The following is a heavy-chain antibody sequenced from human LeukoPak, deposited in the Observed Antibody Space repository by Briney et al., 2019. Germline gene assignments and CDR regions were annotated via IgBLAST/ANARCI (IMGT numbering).Heavy chain of an antibody. V-gene: IGHV1-69*01. Sequence: SVKVSCKASGGTFSSYAISWVRQAPGQGLEWMGGIIPIFGTANYAQKFQGRVTITADESTSTAYMELSSLRSEDTAVYYCARGPEGYYYYYYMDVWGKGTTVTVSS. CDR3: ARGPEGYYYYYYMDV. J-gene: IGHJ6*03. CDR1: GGTFSSYA. CDR2: IIPIFGTA.